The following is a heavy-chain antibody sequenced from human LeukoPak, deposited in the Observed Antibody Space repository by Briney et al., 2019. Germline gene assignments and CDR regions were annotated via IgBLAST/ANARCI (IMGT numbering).Heavy chain of an antibody. CDR1: GFTFSSYG. D-gene: IGHD1-26*01. CDR2: RSYDGSNK. V-gene: IGHV3-30*18. Sequence: GRSLRLSCAASGFTFSSYGMHWVRQAPGKGLEWVAVRSYDGSNKYYADSVKGQFTISRDNSKNTLYLQMNSLRAEDTAVYYCAKGEIDYYQYGMDVWGQGTTVTVSS. J-gene: IGHJ6*02. CDR3: AKGEIDYYQYGMDV.